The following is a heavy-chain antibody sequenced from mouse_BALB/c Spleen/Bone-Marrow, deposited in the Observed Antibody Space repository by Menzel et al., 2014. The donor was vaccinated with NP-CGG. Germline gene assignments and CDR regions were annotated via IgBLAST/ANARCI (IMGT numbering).Heavy chain of an antibody. J-gene: IGHJ2*01. CDR2: FYPGSGSI. Sequence: VQRVESGAGLVKPGASVKLSCKASGYTFTEYIIHWVKQRSGQGLEWIGWFYPGSGSIKYNEKFKDKATLTADKSSSTVFMELSRLTSEDSAVYFCARLEGGGYFDYWGQGTTLTVSS. V-gene: IGHV1-62-2*01. CDR3: ARLEGGGYFDY. CDR1: GYTFTEYI. D-gene: IGHD1-1*02.